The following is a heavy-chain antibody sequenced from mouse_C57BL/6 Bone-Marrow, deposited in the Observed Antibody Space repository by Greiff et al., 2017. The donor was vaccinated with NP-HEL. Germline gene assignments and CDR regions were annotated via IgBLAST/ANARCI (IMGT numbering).Heavy chain of an antibody. D-gene: IGHD1-1*01. V-gene: IGHV5-15*01. CDR2: ISNLAYSI. Sequence: EVQRVESGGGLVQPGGSLKLSCAASGFTFSDYGMAWVRQAPRKGPEWVAFISNLAYSIYYADTVTGRFTISRENAKNTLYLAMSSLRSEDTAMYYCARHVLLRYGYAMDYWGQGTSVTVSS. CDR3: ARHVLLRYGYAMDY. CDR1: GFTFSDYG. J-gene: IGHJ4*01.